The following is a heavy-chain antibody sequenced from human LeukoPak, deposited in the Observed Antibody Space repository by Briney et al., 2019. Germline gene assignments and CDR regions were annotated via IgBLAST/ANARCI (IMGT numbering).Heavy chain of an antibody. CDR3: TGSYYYEYFQH. CDR1: GLTFSSYA. D-gene: IGHD3-22*01. V-gene: IGHV3-23*01. CDR2: ISGNGGST. Sequence: GRSLRLSCAASGLTFSSYAMNWVRQAPGKGLEWVSVISGNGGSTYYADSVRGRFTIPRDNSKSTLYLQMNSLRAEDTALYYCTGSYYYEYFQHWGQGTLVTVSS. J-gene: IGHJ1*01.